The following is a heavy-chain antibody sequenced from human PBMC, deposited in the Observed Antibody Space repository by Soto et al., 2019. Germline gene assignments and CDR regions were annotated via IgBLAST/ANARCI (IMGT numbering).Heavy chain of an antibody. Sequence: EVQLVESGGGLVQPGGSLRLSCAASGFTFSSYSMNWVRQAPGKGLEWVSYISSSSSTIYYADSVKGRFTNSRANAKNSLDLKMHSLRAQDTVVYYCAGGNGPYSSSCWKYGYYYYYMDGWGKGTTVTV. J-gene: IGHJ6*03. V-gene: IGHV3-48*01. CDR1: GFTFSSYS. CDR3: AGGNGPYSSSCWKYGYYYYYMDG. CDR2: ISSSSSTI. D-gene: IGHD6-6*01.